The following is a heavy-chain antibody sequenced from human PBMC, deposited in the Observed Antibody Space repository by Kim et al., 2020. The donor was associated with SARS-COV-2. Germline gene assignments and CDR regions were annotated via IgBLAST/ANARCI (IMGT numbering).Heavy chain of an antibody. CDR2: ISWNSGSI. V-gene: IGHV3-9*01. D-gene: IGHD6-13*01. J-gene: IGHJ6*02. CDR1: GFTFDDYA. Sequence: GGSLRLSCAASGFTFDDYAMHWVRQAPGKGLEWVSGISWNSGSIGYADSVKGRFTISRDNAKNSLYLQMNSLRAEDTALYYCAKDAGYSSSWYLYGDHYYYYGMDVWGQGTTVTVSS. CDR3: AKDAGYSSSWYLYGDHYYYYGMDV.